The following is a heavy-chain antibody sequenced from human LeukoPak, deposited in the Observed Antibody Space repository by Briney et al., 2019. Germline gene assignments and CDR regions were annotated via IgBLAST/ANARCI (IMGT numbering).Heavy chain of an antibody. J-gene: IGHJ4*02. CDR2: IYTSGST. Sequence: SETLSLTCTVSGDSISSYYWSWIRQPAGKGLEWIGRIYTSGSTNYNPSLKSRVTMSIDTSKNQFSLKLSSVTAADTAIYYCAKNMIGGFDYWGQGTLVTVSS. CDR1: GDSISSYY. V-gene: IGHV4-4*07. D-gene: IGHD3-22*01. CDR3: AKNMIGGFDY.